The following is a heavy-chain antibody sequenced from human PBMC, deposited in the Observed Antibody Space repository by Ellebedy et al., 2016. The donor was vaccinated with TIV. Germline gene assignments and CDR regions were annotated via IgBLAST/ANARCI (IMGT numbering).Heavy chain of an antibody. J-gene: IGHJ4*02. Sequence: ASVKVSCXASGFTLSDYYMHWVRQAPGQGLEWMGWINPNSGGTNYAQKFQGRVTMTRDTSISTAYMEVSRLRSDDTAVYYCAIVGASKEVDYWGQGTLVTVSS. CDR2: INPNSGGT. D-gene: IGHD1-26*01. CDR3: AIVGASKEVDY. V-gene: IGHV1-2*02. CDR1: GFTLSDYY.